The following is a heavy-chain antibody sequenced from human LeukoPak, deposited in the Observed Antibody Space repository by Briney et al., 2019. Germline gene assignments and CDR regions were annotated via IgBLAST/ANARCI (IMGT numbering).Heavy chain of an antibody. CDR2: ISAYNGNT. Sequence: GASVKVSCKASGYTFTSYGISWVRQAPGQGLEWMGWISAYNGNTNYAQKLQGRVTMTTDTSTSTAYMELRSLRSDDTAVYYCARVTLSRMAHYYGMDVWGQGTTVTVSS. CDR3: ARVTLSRMAHYYGMDV. J-gene: IGHJ6*02. CDR1: GYTFTSYG. D-gene: IGHD5-24*01. V-gene: IGHV1-18*01.